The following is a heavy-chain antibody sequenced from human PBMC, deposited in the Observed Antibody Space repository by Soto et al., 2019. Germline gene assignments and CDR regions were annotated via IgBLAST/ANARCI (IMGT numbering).Heavy chain of an antibody. CDR2: IYYSGST. CDR3: ARVWGGAFDF. Sequence: QVQLQESGPGLVKPSETLSLTCTVSGGSISSYYWSWIRQPPGKGLEWIGYIYYSGSTNYNPSLTSRVTISVATSKNQSSLTLSSVTAADTAVYYCARVWGGAFDFWGQGTMVTVSS. CDR1: GGSISSYY. J-gene: IGHJ3*01. V-gene: IGHV4-59*01. D-gene: IGHD3-10*01.